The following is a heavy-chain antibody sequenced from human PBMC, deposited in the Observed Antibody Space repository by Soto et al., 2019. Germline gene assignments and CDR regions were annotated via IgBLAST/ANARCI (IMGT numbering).Heavy chain of an antibody. CDR2: IYYSGST. CDR1: GGSISSSSYY. Sequence: SETLSLTCTVSGGSISSSSYYWGWIRQPPGKGLEWIGYIYYSGSTYYNPSLKSRVTISVDTSKNQFSLKLSSVTAADTAVYYCARGRGKTLFDYWGRGTLVTVSS. J-gene: IGHJ4*02. CDR3: ARGRGKTLFDY. V-gene: IGHV4-30-4*08.